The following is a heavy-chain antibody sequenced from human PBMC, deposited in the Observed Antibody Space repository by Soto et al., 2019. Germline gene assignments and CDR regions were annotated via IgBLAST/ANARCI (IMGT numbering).Heavy chain of an antibody. D-gene: IGHD6-19*01. J-gene: IGHJ4*02. V-gene: IGHV1-2*04. Sequence: ASVKVSCKASGYIFTGYYMHWVRQAPGQGLEWMGWINPNSGDTNYAQEFQGWVTMTRDTSISTGYMELSRLTFDDTAVYYCARGSRIAVAGNPFSDYWGQGTLVTVSS. CDR1: GYIFTGYY. CDR3: ARGSRIAVAGNPFSDY. CDR2: INPNSGDT.